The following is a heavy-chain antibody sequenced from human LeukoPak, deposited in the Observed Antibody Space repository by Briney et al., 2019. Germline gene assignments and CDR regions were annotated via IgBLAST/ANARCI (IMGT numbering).Heavy chain of an antibody. CDR2: IRAHSGHA. CDR1: GYTFPSCG. V-gene: IGHV1-18*01. D-gene: IGHD5-18*01. CDR3: ARDHIGYSYGPFDY. J-gene: IGHJ4*02. Sequence: GASVKVSCKSSGYTFPSCGINWVRQAPGQGLEWVGRIRAHSGHAIYAQKFEGRVTMTTDTLATTAYMELRSLSSDDAAVYYCARDHIGYSYGPFDYWGQGTLVTVSS.